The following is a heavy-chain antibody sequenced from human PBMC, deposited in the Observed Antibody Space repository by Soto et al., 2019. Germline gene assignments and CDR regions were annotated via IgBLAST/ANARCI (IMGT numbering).Heavy chain of an antibody. CDR2: IIRGGGT. V-gene: IGHV4-34*12. Sequence: SETLSLTCAVYGESVNNFFWSWIRQPPGKGLEWIGEIIRGGGTNYNPSLKGRVTISIDTSKNQFSLNLTSVTAADTAVYYCAPVRGFDKLFILWGQGTPVTVSS. J-gene: IGHJ4*02. CDR3: APVRGFDKLFIL. CDR1: GESVNNFF. D-gene: IGHD3-10*02.